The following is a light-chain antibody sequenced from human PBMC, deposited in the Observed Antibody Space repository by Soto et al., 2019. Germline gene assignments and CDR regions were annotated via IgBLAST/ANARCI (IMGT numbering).Light chain of an antibody. CDR3: QQRLNWPPLT. CDR2: DVS. Sequence: EVVLTQSPATLSLSPGERATLSCRASQSVSTFLAWYQQKPGQAPRLLIYDVSTRATGIPDRFSGSGSGTDFTLTISSLEPEDFAIYYCQQRLNWPPLTFGGGTKVEI. J-gene: IGKJ4*01. CDR1: QSVSTF. V-gene: IGKV3-11*01.